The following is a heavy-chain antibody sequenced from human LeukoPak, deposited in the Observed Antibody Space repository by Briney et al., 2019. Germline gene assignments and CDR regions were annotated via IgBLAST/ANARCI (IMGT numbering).Heavy chain of an antibody. CDR3: ARVGYGSGVPNWFDP. V-gene: IGHV3-23*01. Sequence: GGSLRLSCAASGFTFDDYGMNWVRQAPGKGLEWVSSISGSGRSTHYADSVKGRFTVSRDNSKNTLHLQMNSLRAEDTAVYYCARVGYGSGVPNWFDPWGQGTLVTVSS. D-gene: IGHD6-19*01. J-gene: IGHJ5*02. CDR1: GFTFDDYG. CDR2: ISGSGRST.